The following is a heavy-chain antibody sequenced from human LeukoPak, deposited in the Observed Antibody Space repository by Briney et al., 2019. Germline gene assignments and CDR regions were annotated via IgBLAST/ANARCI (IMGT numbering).Heavy chain of an antibody. CDR3: ARESSGYFY. CDR2: ISSSSSFR. D-gene: IGHD3-22*01. CDR1: GFNFRSYS. J-gene: IGHJ4*02. V-gene: IGHV3-21*01. Sequence: GGSLRLSCAASGFNFRSYSMNWVRQAPGKGLEWVSSISSSSSFRYYADSVKGRFTISRDNAKNSLYLQMNSLRAEDTAVYYCARESSGYFYWGQGTLVTVSS.